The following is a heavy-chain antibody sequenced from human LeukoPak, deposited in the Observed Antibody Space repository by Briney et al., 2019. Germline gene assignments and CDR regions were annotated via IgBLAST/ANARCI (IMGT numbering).Heavy chain of an antibody. CDR2: INPNSGGT. D-gene: IGHD3-3*01. V-gene: IGHV1-2*02. CDR3: ARGPDIRFLEWLPPFDY. Sequence: VASVKVSCKASGYRFTGYYIHWVRQDPGQGLEWMGWINPNSGGTNYAQKFQGRVTMTRDTSISTAYMELSRLRSDDTAAYFCARGPDIRFLEWLPPFDYWGQGTLVTVSS. J-gene: IGHJ4*02. CDR1: GYRFTGYY.